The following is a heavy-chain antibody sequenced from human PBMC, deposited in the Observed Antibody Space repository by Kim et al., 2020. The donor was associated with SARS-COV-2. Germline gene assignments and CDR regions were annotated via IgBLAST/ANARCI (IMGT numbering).Heavy chain of an antibody. CDR1: GFTFSSYG. V-gene: IGHV3-33*01. D-gene: IGHD3-10*01. Sequence: GGSLRLSCAASGFTFSSYGMHWVRQAPGKGLEWVAVIWYDGSNKYYADSVKGRFTISRDNSKNTLYLQMNSLRAEDTAVYYCARELYYYGSGNPLFGAAGDYYGMDVWGQGTTVTVSS. CDR3: ARELYYYGSGNPLFGAAGDYYGMDV. CDR2: IWYDGSNK. J-gene: IGHJ6*02.